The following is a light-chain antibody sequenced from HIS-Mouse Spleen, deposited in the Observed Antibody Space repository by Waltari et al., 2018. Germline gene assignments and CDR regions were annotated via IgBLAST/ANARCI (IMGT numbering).Light chain of an antibody. J-gene: IGKJ4*01. V-gene: IGKV3-11*01. CDR3: QQRSNWPLT. CDR1: QSVSSY. CDR2: DAS. Sequence: EIVLTQSPAHLSLSPGGRATLPCRASQSVSSYLAWYQQKPGQAPRLLIYDASNRATGIPARFSGSGSGTDFTLTISSLEPEDFAVYYCQQRSNWPLTFGGGTKVEIK.